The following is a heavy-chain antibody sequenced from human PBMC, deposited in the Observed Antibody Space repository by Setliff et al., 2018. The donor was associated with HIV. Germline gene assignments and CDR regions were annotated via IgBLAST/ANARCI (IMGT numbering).Heavy chain of an antibody. J-gene: IGHJ3*02. V-gene: IGHV4-39*01. CDR1: GGSVSTHSYS. D-gene: IGHD2-15*01. CDR3: GRVAGYCAPSRCYGYNAFDI. Sequence: KPSETLSLTCTVSGGSVSTHSYSWGWIRQPPEKGLEWIGNIYHTGKTYYNSSLNSRVTIAVDTSKDQFALTLSTVTAADTAVYYCGRVAGYCAPSRCYGYNAFDIWGPGTMVTVSS. CDR2: IYHTGKT.